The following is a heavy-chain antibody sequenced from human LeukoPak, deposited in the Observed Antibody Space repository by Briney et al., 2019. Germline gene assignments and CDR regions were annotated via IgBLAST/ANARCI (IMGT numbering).Heavy chain of an antibody. Sequence: GGSLRLSCAVSGFTFSSYWMHWVRQAPGKGLVWVSRIDRDGSRINYADSVKGRFTISRDNGKNTLFLQMNSLRAEDAAVYYCVRGNDYGGPHYWSQGTLVTVSS. J-gene: IGHJ4*02. D-gene: IGHD4-23*01. CDR1: GFTFSSYW. V-gene: IGHV3-74*01. CDR3: VRGNDYGGPHY. CDR2: IDRDGSRI.